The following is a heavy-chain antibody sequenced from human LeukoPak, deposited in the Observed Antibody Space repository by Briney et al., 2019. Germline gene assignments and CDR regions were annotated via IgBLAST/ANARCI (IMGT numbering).Heavy chain of an antibody. Sequence: ASVKVSCKVSGYTLTELSMHWVRQAPGKGLEWMGGFDPEDGETIYAQNFQGRVTMTRDTSTSTAYLELSSLGSEDTAVYYCTRNIAPGGKGYYFDYWGQGTLVTVSS. J-gene: IGHJ4*02. D-gene: IGHD6-13*01. CDR3: TRNIAPGGKGYYFDY. CDR2: FDPEDGET. V-gene: IGHV1-24*01. CDR1: GYTLTELS.